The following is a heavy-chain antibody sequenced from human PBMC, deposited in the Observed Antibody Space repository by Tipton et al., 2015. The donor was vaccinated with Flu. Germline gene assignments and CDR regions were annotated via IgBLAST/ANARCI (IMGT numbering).Heavy chain of an antibody. CDR2: MNSNSGNT. V-gene: IGHV1-8*01. CDR3: ARGLDSSLSFRYYAVDV. D-gene: IGHD3-22*01. CDR1: GYTFTYYD. Sequence: QVQLVQSGAEVKKPGASVKVSCKASGYTFTYYDINWVRQATGQGPEWMGWMNSNSGNTVYAQRFQGRVTMTRDTSIGAAYMELSGLRSEDTAVYFCARGLDSSLSFRYYAVDVWGQGTTVTVSS. J-gene: IGHJ6*02.